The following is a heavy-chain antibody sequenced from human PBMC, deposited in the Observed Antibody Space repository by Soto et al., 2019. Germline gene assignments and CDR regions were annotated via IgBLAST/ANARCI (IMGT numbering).Heavy chain of an antibody. CDR1: GYTFTSYG. J-gene: IGHJ4*02. Sequence: ASVKVSCKASGYTFTSYGISWVRQDPGQGLEWMGWISTYNGNTKYAQKLQGRVTMTTDTSTSTAYMELRSLRSDDTAVFYCAREMVRGVGSDYWGQGTLVTVSS. V-gene: IGHV1-18*01. CDR2: ISTYNGNT. D-gene: IGHD3-10*01. CDR3: AREMVRGVGSDY.